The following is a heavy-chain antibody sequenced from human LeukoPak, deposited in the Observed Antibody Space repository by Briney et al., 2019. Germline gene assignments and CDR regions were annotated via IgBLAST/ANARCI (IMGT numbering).Heavy chain of an antibody. CDR2: IYYSGST. CDR3: ARNPSRSFTNWFDP. Sequence: SETLSLTCTVSGGSISSSSYYWGWIRQPPGKGLEWIGSIYYSGSTYYNPSLKSRVIISVDTSKNQFSLKLSSVPAADTAVYYCARNPSRSFTNWFDPWGQGTLVTVSS. J-gene: IGHJ5*02. V-gene: IGHV4-39*07. CDR1: GGSISSSSYY. D-gene: IGHD3-10*01.